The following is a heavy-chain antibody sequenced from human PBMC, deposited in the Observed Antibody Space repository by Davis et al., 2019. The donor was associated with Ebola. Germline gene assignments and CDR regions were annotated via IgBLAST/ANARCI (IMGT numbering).Heavy chain of an antibody. V-gene: IGHV3-15*01. CDR3: TAGHYGDY. J-gene: IGHJ4*02. CDR1: GLTMSDAW. Sequence: GESLKISCAASGLTMSDAWMSWVRQAPGKGLEWVGHIKKKTAGGTTDYAAPVKDRFTISRDDSKNTLYLQMNSLKTEDTAVYYCTAGHYGDYPGQGTLVTVSS. CDR2: IKKKTAGGTT.